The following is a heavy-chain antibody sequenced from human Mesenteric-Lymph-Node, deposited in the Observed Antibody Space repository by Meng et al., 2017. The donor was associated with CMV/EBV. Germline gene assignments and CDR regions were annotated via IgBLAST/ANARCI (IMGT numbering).Heavy chain of an antibody. V-gene: IGHV3-23*01. CDR3: AKTMRYSSSPFDY. CDR1: GFTFSSFA. CDR2: ISYNGAHT. D-gene: IGHD5-18*01. J-gene: IGHJ4*02. Sequence: GESLKIPCSASGFTFSSFAMAWVRQAPGKGLEWVPGISYNGAHTYYTDSVKGRFTLSRDNSNTLYLQMNRLRAEDTAVYHCAKTMRYSSSPFDYWGQGTLVTVSS.